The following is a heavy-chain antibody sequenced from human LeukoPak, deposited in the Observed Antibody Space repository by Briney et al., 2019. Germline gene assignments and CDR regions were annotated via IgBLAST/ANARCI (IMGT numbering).Heavy chain of an antibody. CDR1: GFTFSSYS. Sequence: AGGSLRLSCVASGFTFSSYSMNWVRQAPGKGLEWVSSISSSRSYIYYADSVKGRFTISRDNAKNSLFLQMNSLRAEDTAVYYCARERTYYDFRYDAFDIWGQGTMVTVSS. D-gene: IGHD3-22*01. CDR3: ARERTYYDFRYDAFDI. CDR2: ISSSRSYI. V-gene: IGHV3-21*01. J-gene: IGHJ3*02.